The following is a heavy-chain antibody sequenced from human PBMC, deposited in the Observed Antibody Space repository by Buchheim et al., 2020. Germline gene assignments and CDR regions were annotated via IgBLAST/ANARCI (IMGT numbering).Heavy chain of an antibody. CDR3: ARDGSSSWLNTGFNV. J-gene: IGHJ6*02. CDR2: IYTSGIT. D-gene: IGHD6-13*01. V-gene: IGHV4-61*02. CDR1: GASISSGVYF. Sequence: QVQLQESGPGLVKPSQTLSLTCTVSGASISSGVYFWSWIRQPAGKGLEWIGRIYTSGITNYNPSLKSRVAISVDTSKNQFSLTLSSVTAADTAVYYCARDGSSSWLNTGFNVWGQGTT.